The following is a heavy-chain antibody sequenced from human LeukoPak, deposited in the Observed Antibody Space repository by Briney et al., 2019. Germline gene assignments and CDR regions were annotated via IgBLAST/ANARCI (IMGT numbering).Heavy chain of an antibody. CDR2: ISAYNGNT. D-gene: IGHD4-17*01. CDR3: ARDSDYGDYVSGLVFQH. CDR1: EYTFTDYY. Sequence: AASVKVPCKASEYTFTDYYIHWIRQAPGQGLEWMGRISAYNGNTNYAQKLQGRVTMTTDTSTSTAYMELRSLRSDDTAVYYCARDSDYGDYVSGLVFQHWGQGTLVTVSS. J-gene: IGHJ1*01. V-gene: IGHV1-18*04.